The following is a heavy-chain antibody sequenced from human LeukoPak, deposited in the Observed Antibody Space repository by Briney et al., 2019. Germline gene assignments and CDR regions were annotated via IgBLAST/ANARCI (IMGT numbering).Heavy chain of an antibody. J-gene: IGHJ3*02. V-gene: IGHV3-48*01. CDR1: GFVYNNYG. CDR2: ISSNSKTV. Sequence: QSGGSLRLSCAASGFVYNNYGMDWVRQAPGKGLEWVSYISSNSKTVNYADSVKGRFTISRDNSKNTLYLQMNSLRAEDTAVYYCARGGARGAFDIWGQGTMVTVSS. CDR3: ARGGARGAFDI.